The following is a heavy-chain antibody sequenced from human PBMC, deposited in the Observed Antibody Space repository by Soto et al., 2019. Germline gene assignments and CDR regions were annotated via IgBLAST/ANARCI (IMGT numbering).Heavy chain of an antibody. Sequence: GGSLRLSCAASGFLFSSFDMTWVRQAPGKGLEWVSYISRTSSTIYYADSVKGRFTISRDNANNSLYLQMNSLRAEDTAVYYCAKFYAAIYYYGLDVWGQGTTVTV. CDR1: GFLFSSFD. CDR3: AKFYAAIYYYGLDV. J-gene: IGHJ6*02. D-gene: IGHD2-2*01. CDR2: ISRTSSTI. V-gene: IGHV3-48*01.